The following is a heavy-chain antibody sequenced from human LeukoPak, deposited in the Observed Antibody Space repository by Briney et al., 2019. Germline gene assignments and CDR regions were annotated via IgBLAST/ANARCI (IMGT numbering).Heavy chain of an antibody. Sequence: GGSLRLSCAASGFTFSNYAMSWVRQAPGKGLEWVSVISGSGGGTYYADSVRGRFTISRDNSKNTLYLQMNSLRAEDTAVYYCAKSNIATLSLINFDYWGQGTLVTVSS. V-gene: IGHV3-23*01. CDR1: GFTFSNYA. CDR3: AKSNIATLSLINFDY. J-gene: IGHJ4*02. CDR2: ISGSGGGT. D-gene: IGHD2/OR15-2a*01.